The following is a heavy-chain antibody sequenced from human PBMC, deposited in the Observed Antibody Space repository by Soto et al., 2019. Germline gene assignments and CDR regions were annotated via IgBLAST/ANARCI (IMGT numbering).Heavy chain of an antibody. D-gene: IGHD2-15*01. CDR1: GDSVSSNSAA. J-gene: IGHJ6*03. CDR2: TYYRSKWYN. CDR3: ARAGPLYCSGGSCYSRDYYYYYMDV. Sequence: SQTLSLTCAISGDSVSSNSAAWNWIRQSPSRGLEWLGRTYYRSKWYNAYAVSVKSRITINPDTSKNQFSLQLNSVTPVDTAVYYCARAGPLYCSGGSCYSRDYYYYYMDVWGKGTTVTVSS. V-gene: IGHV6-1*01.